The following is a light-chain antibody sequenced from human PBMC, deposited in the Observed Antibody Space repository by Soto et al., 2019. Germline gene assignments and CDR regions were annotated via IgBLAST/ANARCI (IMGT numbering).Light chain of an antibody. CDR2: SDF. V-gene: IGLV1-44*01. J-gene: IGLJ2*01. Sequence: QPVLSQPPSASGTPGQRVTISCSGSNSNIGRNTVNWYQQFPGTAPKVLIYSDFQRPAGVPDRVSGSRSGTSASLIISGLQSEDEADYYCAAWDDSLNGVIFGGGTKLTVL. CDR1: NSNIGRNT. CDR3: AAWDDSLNGVI.